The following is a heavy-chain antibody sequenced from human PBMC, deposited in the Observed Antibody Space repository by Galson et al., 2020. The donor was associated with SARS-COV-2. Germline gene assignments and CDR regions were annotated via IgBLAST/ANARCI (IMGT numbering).Heavy chain of an antibody. CDR1: GFSFSDYY. CDR2: ISGTSIYT. D-gene: IGHD7-27*01. V-gene: IGHV3-11*05. J-gene: IGHJ3*02. Sequence: GGSLRLSCAASGFSFSDYYMTWIRQAPGKGLEWLSYISGTSIYTNYAGSVKGRFTISRDNDKNSLFLHMRSLRPDDTAVYYCARDPRLGNAFDIWGRGTMVTVSS. CDR3: ARDPRLGNAFDI.